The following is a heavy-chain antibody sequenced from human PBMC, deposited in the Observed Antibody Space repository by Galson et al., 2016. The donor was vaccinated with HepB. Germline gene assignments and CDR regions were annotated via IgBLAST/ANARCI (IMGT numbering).Heavy chain of an antibody. D-gene: IGHD5-24*01. CDR3: AGDDRGGWDGFQYGMDV. CDR2: IYYSGRT. V-gene: IGHV4-59*01. Sequence: ETLSLTCTVSGASISGYYLSWIRQPPGKGLEWIGYIYYSGRTNYNPSLKSRVTISVDTSKHQFSLKLSSVTAADTAVYYWAGDDRGGWDGFQYGMDVWGQGTTVTVSS. J-gene: IGHJ6*02. CDR1: GASISGYY.